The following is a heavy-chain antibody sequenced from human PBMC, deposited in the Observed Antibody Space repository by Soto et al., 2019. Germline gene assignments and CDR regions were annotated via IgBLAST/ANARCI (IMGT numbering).Heavy chain of an antibody. Sequence: EVQLVESGGVLVQPGGSLRLSCAASGFTFSNYAMDWVRQAPGKGLEWVSYISASSSNIRYADSVKGRFTISRDNAKGSVYLQMSSLRADDSAVYYCARVPSRGSDWARYLDLWGRGTLVTVCS. CDR3: ARVPSRGSDWARYLDL. CDR1: GFTFSNYA. J-gene: IGHJ2*01. CDR2: ISASSSNI. V-gene: IGHV3-48*01. D-gene: IGHD3-16*01.